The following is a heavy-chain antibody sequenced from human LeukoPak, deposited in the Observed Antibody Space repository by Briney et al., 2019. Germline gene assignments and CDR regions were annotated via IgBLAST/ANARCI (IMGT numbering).Heavy chain of an antibody. V-gene: IGHV4-61*09. Sequence: SETLSLTCTGSGASISSGSYCWSWIRQPAGKGLEWIGHIHISGSTNYNPSLKSRVTISVDKSKNQFSLKLSFVTAADTAVYYCARETVTTGGGRDYWGQGTLVTVSS. CDR3: ARETVTTGGGRDY. CDR2: IHISGST. D-gene: IGHD4-17*01. CDR1: GASISSGSYC. J-gene: IGHJ4*02.